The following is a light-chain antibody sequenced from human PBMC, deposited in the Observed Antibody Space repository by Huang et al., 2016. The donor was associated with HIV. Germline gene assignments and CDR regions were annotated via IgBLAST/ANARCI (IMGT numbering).Light chain of an antibody. V-gene: IGKV1-NL1*01. CDR1: QGISKS. J-gene: IGKJ1*01. CDR3: QQYQSVPWT. CDR2: ATA. Sequence: DIQMTQSPSSLSASVGDRVTIICRTSQGISKSLAWYKQKPGKAPKLHLYATAKLESGVPSRCSGSGSGTHYTLTISTLQPEDLATYYCQQYQSVPWTFGQGTKVAI.